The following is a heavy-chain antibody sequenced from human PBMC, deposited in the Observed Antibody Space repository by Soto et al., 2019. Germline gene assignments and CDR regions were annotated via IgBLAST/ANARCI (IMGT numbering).Heavy chain of an antibody. CDR2: IVPIFGTA. CDR3: AREVRYCSGGSCYYYFDY. V-gene: IGHV1-69*06. CDR1: GGTFSSYA. D-gene: IGHD2-15*01. J-gene: IGHJ4*02. Sequence: VKVSCKASGGTFSSYAISWVRQAPGQGLEWMGGIVPIFGTANYAQKFQGRVTITADKSTSTAYMELSSLRSEDTAVYYCAREVRYCSGGSCYYYFDYWGQGTLVTVSS.